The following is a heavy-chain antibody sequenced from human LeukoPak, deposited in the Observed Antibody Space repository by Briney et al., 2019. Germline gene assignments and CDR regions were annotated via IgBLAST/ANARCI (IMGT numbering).Heavy chain of an antibody. CDR3: AKGVVATTAPGFDY. CDR1: GFTFDDHA. D-gene: IGHD5-12*01. CDR2: ISWNSGSI. V-gene: IGHV3-9*01. J-gene: IGHJ4*02. Sequence: GGSLRLSCAASGFTFDDHAMHWVRQAPGKGLEWVSGISWNSGSIGYADSVKGRFTISRDNAKNSLYLQMNSLRAEDTALYYCAKGVVATTAPGFDYWGQGTLVTVSS.